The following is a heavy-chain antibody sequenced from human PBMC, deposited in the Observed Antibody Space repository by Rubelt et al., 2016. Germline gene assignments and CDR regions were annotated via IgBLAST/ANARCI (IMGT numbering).Heavy chain of an antibody. CDR3: VSQWLVPGDYYYHGMDV. Sequence: QLQLQESGPGLVKPSETLSLTCTVSGGSISSSSYYWGWIRQPPGKGLEGIGSIYYSGRTYYKPSLEGRLTISVDKPKNQSSRKLNSVTAAETAIYYCVSQWLVPGDYYYHGMDVWGQGTTVAVSS. CDR2: IYYSGRT. CDR1: GGSISSSSYY. J-gene: IGHJ6*02. D-gene: IGHD6-19*01. V-gene: IGHV4-39*07.